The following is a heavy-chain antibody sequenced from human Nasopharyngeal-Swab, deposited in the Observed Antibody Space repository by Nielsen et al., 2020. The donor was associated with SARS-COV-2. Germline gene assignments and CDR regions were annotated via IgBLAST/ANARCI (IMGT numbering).Heavy chain of an antibody. CDR3: ARIAVAVSPV. J-gene: IGHJ4*02. Sequence: SETLSLTCAISGDSVSSNTAAWNWIRQPPSRGLEWLGWTYYRSMWNNDYAVSVRGRITINPAPSKNQFSLQLNSVTPEDTAVYYCARIAVAVSPVWGQGTLVTVSS. CDR2: TYYRSMWNN. CDR1: GDSVSSNTAA. D-gene: IGHD6-19*01. V-gene: IGHV6-1*01.